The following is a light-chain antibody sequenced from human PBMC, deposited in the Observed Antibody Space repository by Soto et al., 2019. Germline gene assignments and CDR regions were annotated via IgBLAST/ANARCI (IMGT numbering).Light chain of an antibody. CDR2: GAS. J-gene: IGKJ1*01. CDR1: QSVSSSY. V-gene: IGKV3D-20*02. Sequence: EILLTQSPGTLSLSPGERATLSCRASQSVSSSYLAWYQQKPGQAPRLLIYGASSRATGIPDRFSGSGSGTDFTLTISSLEPEDFAVYYCQQRSSWPSTFGQGTKV. CDR3: QQRSSWPST.